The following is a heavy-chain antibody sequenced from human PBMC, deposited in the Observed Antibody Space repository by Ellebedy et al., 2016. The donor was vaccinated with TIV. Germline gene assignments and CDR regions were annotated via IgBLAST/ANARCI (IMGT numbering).Heavy chain of an antibody. D-gene: IGHD2-2*01. CDR2: INPISGDT. CDR1: EYTFTGYY. V-gene: IGHV1-2*02. Sequence: ASVKVSCKASEYTFTGYYMHWVRQAPGQGLEWMGWINPISGDTTYAQRFQGRVTMTRDTSMNTVYMKLSRLRSDDTAVFYCARAPTGPDWVAPAASYGMDVWGQGTTVTVSS. J-gene: IGHJ6*02. CDR3: ARAPTGPDWVAPAASYGMDV.